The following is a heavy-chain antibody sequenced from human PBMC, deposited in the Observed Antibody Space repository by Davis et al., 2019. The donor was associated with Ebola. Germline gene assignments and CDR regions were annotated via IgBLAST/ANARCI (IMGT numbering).Heavy chain of an antibody. V-gene: IGHV3-53*05. J-gene: IGHJ4*02. CDR1: GFTVSSNY. CDR3: VRDQRGYSYGYFDY. CDR2: IYSDGST. D-gene: IGHD5-18*01. Sequence: GESLKISCAASGFTVSSNYMSWVRQAPGKGLEWVSVIYSDGSTYYADSVKGRFTISRDNSKNTLYLQMNSLRAEDTAVYYCVRDQRGYSYGYFDYWGQGTLVTVSS.